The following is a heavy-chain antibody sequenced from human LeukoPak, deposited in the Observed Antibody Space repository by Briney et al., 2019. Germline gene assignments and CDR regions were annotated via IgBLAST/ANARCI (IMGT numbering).Heavy chain of an antibody. Sequence: SQTLSLTCTVSGGSISSGSYYWSWIRQPAGKGLEWIGRIYTSGSTNYNPSLKSRVTISVDTSKNQFSLKLSSVTAADTAVYYCARDTYYYGSGSSEAFFYYYYGMDVWGQGTTVTVSS. J-gene: IGHJ6*02. CDR1: GGSISSGSYY. D-gene: IGHD3-10*01. CDR2: IYTSGST. V-gene: IGHV4-61*02. CDR3: ARDTYYYGSGSSEAFFYYYYGMDV.